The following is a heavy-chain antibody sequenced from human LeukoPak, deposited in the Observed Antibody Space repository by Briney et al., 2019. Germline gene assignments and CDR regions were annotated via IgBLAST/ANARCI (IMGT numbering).Heavy chain of an antibody. CDR1: GFTVSSSY. Sequence: GGSLRLSCAASGFTVSSSYMSWVRQAPGKGLEWVAVIWYDGSKKYYADSVKGRFTISRDNSKNTLSLQVNSLRAKDTAVYYCAREGGYSYATDYWGQGTLVTVSS. J-gene: IGHJ4*02. D-gene: IGHD5-18*01. CDR2: IWYDGSKK. V-gene: IGHV3-33*08. CDR3: AREGGYSYATDY.